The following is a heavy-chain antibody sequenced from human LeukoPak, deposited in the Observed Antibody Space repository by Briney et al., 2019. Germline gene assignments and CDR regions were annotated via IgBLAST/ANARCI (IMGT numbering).Heavy chain of an antibody. D-gene: IGHD2-15*01. CDR1: GYTFTGYY. CDR2: INPNSGGT. CDR3: ARVPYCSGGSCYDY. Sequence: ASVKVSCKASGYTFTGYYMHWVRQAPGQGLEWMGRINPNSGGTSYAQKFQGRVTMTRDTSISTAYMELSRLRSDDTAVYYCARVPYCSGGSCYDYWGQGTLVTVSS. V-gene: IGHV1-2*06. J-gene: IGHJ4*02.